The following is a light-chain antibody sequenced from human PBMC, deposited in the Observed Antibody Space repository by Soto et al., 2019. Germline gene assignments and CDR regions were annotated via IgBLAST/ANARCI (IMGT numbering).Light chain of an antibody. Sequence: QLVLTQPPSVSGAPGQRVTISCTGGASNIGANYDVHWYQQLPGTAPKLLIYGTSNRPSGVPDRFSGSKSGTSATLGITGLQTADEADYYCGTWESYLSVGVFGGGTKLTVL. CDR1: ASNIGANYD. CDR3: GTWESYLSVGV. V-gene: IGLV1-40*01. CDR2: GTS. J-gene: IGLJ3*02.